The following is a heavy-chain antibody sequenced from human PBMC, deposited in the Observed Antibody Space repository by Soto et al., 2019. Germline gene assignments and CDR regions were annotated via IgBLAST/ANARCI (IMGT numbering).Heavy chain of an antibody. Sequence: QVQLVQSGAEVKNPGASVKCSCKASGYTFTRYGIGWARQAPGQGLEWMGWINTYNGNTNYAQNVQGRVTLTTDTSTSTAYMELRSLRSNDTAIYYCAMVDVYVTPSPQDVWGQGTTVIVSS. CDR3: AMVDVYVTPSPQDV. J-gene: IGHJ6*02. CDR2: INTYNGNT. CDR1: GYTFTRYG. V-gene: IGHV1-18*01. D-gene: IGHD3-16*01.